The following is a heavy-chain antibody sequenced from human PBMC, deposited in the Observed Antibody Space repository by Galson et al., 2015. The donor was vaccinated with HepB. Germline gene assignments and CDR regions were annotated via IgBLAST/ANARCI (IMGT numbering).Heavy chain of an antibody. V-gene: IGHV3-9*01. CDR1: GFTFDDYA. Sequence: SLRLSCAASGFTFDDYAMHWVRQAPGKGLEWVSGISWNSGSIGYADSVKGRFTISRDNAKNSLYLQMNSLRAEDTALYYCAKDSGDTAMVPGWFDPWGQGTLVTVSS. D-gene: IGHD5-18*01. CDR3: AKDSGDTAMVPGWFDP. J-gene: IGHJ5*02. CDR2: ISWNSGSI.